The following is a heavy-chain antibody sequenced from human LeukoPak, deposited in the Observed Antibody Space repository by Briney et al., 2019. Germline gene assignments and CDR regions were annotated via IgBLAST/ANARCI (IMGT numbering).Heavy chain of an antibody. CDR2: MNPNTGRT. J-gene: IGHJ4*02. V-gene: IGHV1-8*01. Sequence: GASVKVSCKASRYTFTSYDINWVREAAGHGLKWMGWMNPNTGRTGYAQKFQGRITMTRDTSINTAYMELTNLRSEDTAIYYCARLSQTPDYYTLGGYYYLGYWGQGTPVTVSS. CDR3: ARLSQTPDYYTLGGYYYLGY. D-gene: IGHD3-10*01. CDR1: RYTFTSYD.